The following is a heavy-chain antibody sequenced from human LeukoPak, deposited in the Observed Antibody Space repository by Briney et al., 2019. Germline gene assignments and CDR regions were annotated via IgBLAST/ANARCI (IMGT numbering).Heavy chain of an antibody. CDR2: IYDSEST. V-gene: IGHV4-59*11. CDR1: GGSISGHY. D-gene: IGHD3-22*01. J-gene: IGHJ4*02. CDR3: ARRYGTSGWIDY. Sequence: PSEALSLTCTVAGGSISGHYWSWIRQFPGKGLEWIGYIYDSESTNYNPSLRSRVTISVDTPKKQFSLKLTSVTAADTAVYYCARRYGTSGWIDYWGQGTLVTVSS.